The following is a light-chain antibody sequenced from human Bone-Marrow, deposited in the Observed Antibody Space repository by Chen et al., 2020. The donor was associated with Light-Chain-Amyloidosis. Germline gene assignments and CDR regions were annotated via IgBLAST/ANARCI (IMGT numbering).Light chain of an antibody. V-gene: IGLV3-21*02. J-gene: IGLJ3*02. Sequence: SYVLTQPSSVSVAPGQTATIACGGNNIGSTSVHGYQQTPGQAPLLVVYDDSDRPSGIPERWAGSNSGNTATRTISRVEAGDEADYYCQVWDRSSDRPVFGGGTKLTVL. CDR3: QVWDRSSDRPV. CDR2: DDS. CDR1: NIGSTS.